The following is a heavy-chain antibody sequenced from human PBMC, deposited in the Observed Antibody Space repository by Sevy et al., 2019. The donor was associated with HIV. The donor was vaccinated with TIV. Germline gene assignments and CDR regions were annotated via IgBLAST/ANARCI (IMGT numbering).Heavy chain of an antibody. V-gene: IGHV3-48*02. CDR2: ISSSSSTI. Sequence: LSLTCAASGFTFSSYSMNWVRQAPGKGLEWVSYISSSSSTIYYADSVKGRFTISRDNAKNSLYLQMNSLRDEDTAVYYCVSRERGGGDTALGYWGQGTLVTVSS. CDR1: GFTFSSYS. J-gene: IGHJ4*02. D-gene: IGHD5-18*01. CDR3: VSRERGGGDTALGY.